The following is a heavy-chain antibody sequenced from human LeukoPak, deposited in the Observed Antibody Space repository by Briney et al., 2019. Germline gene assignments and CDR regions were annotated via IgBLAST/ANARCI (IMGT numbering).Heavy chain of an antibody. D-gene: IGHD3-10*01. V-gene: IGHV4-34*01. CDR2: INHSGST. CDR3: ARRSTLLWFGGPLDY. CDR1: GGSFSGYY. J-gene: IGHJ4*02. Sequence: PSETLSLTCAVYGGSFSGYYWSWIRQPPGKGLEWIGEINHSGSTNYNPSLKSRVTISVDTSKNQFSLKLSSVTAADTAVYYCARRSTLLWFGGPLDYWGQGTLVTVSS.